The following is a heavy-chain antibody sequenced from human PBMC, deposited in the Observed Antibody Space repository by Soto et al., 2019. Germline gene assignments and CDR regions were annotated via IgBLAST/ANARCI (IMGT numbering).Heavy chain of an antibody. Sequence: ASVKVSCKASGYTFTGYGISWVRQAPGQGLEWMGWISAYNGNTNYAQKLQGRVTMTTDTSTSTAYMELRSLRSDDTAVYYCARVQGAYYDFWSGPINTASYYYYGMDVWGQGTTVTVSS. D-gene: IGHD3-3*01. CDR2: ISAYNGNT. J-gene: IGHJ6*02. V-gene: IGHV1-18*01. CDR1: GYTFTGYG. CDR3: ARVQGAYYDFWSGPINTASYYYYGMDV.